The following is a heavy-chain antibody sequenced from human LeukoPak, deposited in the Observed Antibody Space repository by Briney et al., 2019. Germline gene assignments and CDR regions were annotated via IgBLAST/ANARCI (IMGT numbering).Heavy chain of an antibody. CDR2: ISWNSGSI. Sequence: GGSLRLSCAASGFTFEDYAMHWVRQAPGKGLEWVSGISWNSGSIGYADSVKGRFTISRDNAKNSLYLQMNSLRAEDTALYYCAKDIGCSSTSCYTAFDYWGQGTLVTVSS. D-gene: IGHD2-2*02. J-gene: IGHJ4*02. V-gene: IGHV3-9*01. CDR1: GFTFEDYA. CDR3: AKDIGCSSTSCYTAFDY.